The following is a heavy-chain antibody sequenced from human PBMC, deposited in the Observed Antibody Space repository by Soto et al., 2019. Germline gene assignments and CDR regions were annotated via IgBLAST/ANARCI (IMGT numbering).Heavy chain of an antibody. CDR2: ISYDGSNK. J-gene: IGHJ5*02. CDR1: GFTFSSYA. D-gene: IGHD3-22*01. V-gene: IGHV3-30-3*01. CDR3: ARDEYYYDSSGYLYNWFDP. Sequence: GGSLRLSCAASGFTFSSYAMHWVRQAPGKGLEWVAVISYDGSNKYYADSVKGRFTISRDNSKNTLYLQMNSLRAEDTAVYYCARDEYYYDSSGYLYNWFDPWGQGTLVTVSS.